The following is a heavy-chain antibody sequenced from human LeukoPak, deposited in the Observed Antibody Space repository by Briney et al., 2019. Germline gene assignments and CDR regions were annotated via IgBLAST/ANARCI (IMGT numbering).Heavy chain of an antibody. CDR2: INPNSGDT. V-gene: IGHV1-2*02. J-gene: IGHJ4*02. CDR1: GYTFTGYY. D-gene: IGHD6-13*01. CDR3: ARIEQQHGDDY. Sequence: GASVKVSCKASGYTFTGYYMHWVRQAPGQGLEWMGWINPNSGDTNYAQKFQGRVTMTRDTSISTAYMELSRLRSDDTAVYYCARIEQQHGDDYWGQGTLVTVSS.